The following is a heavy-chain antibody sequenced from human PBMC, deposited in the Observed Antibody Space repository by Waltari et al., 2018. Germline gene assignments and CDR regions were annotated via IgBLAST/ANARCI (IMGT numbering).Heavy chain of an antibody. D-gene: IGHD7-27*01. Sequence: SGGGLVQPGGSLRLSCTASGATIDSNYMNWLRQAPGKGVEWISVIFADGTTHFADSVRGRFVISRDKSENTLYLQMNFVRADDSSVYYCTRGGHPNSWGQGTLVTVSS. CDR1: GATIDSNY. CDR3: TRGGHPNS. J-gene: IGHJ1*01. V-gene: IGHV3-66*02. CDR2: IFADGTT.